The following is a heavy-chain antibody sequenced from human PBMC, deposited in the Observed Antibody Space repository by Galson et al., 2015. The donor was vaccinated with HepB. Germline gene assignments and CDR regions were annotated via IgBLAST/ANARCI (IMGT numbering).Heavy chain of an antibody. V-gene: IGHV3-7*03. CDR2: IKHDGSEK. D-gene: IGHD6-19*01. CDR3: ARGAVAGTDFDY. J-gene: IGHJ4*02. Sequence: SLRLSCAASGFTFSSYWMRWVRQAPGKGLEWVANIKHDGSEKYDVDSVKGRFTISRDNAKNSLYLQMNSLRAEDTAVYYCARGAVAGTDFDYWGQGTLVTVSS. CDR1: GFTFSSYW.